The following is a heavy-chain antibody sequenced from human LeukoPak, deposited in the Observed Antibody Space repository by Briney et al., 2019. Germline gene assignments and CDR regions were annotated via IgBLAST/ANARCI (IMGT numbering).Heavy chain of an antibody. CDR1: GFTFSSYA. J-gene: IGHJ5*02. CDR2: ISYDGSNK. Sequence: PGGSLRLSCAASGFTFSSYAMHWVRQAPGKGLEWVAVISYDGSNKYYADSVKGRFTISRDNSKNTLYLQMNSLRAEDTAVYYCARDLLSITMIVVVKENWFDPWAREPWSPSPQ. D-gene: IGHD3-22*01. V-gene: IGHV3-30*04. CDR3: ARDLLSITMIVVVKENWFDP.